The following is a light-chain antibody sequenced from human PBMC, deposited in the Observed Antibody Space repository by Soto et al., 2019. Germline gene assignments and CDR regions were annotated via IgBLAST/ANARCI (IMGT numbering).Light chain of an antibody. CDR3: QERSNWLWT. Sequence: EIVLTQSPATLSLSPGERATLSCGASQSVSSYLAWYQQKPGQAPRLLIYDASNRATGIPARFSGSGSGTAFTLTISSLEPEDFAVYYCQERSNWLWTFGQGTKVEIK. CDR1: QSVSSY. J-gene: IGKJ1*01. V-gene: IGKV3-11*01. CDR2: DAS.